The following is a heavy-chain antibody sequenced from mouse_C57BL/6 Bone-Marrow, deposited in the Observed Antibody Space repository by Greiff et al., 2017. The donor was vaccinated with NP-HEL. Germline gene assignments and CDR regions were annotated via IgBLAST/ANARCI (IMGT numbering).Heavy chain of an antibody. CDR1: GFSFNTYA. Sequence: EVKLMESGGGLVQPKGSLKLSCAASGFSFNTYAMNWVRQAPGKGLEWVARIRSKSNNYATYYADSVKDRFTISRDDSESMLYLQMNNLKTEDTAMYYCVRQEGYYGYGYWYFDVWGTGTTVTVSS. V-gene: IGHV10-1*01. CDR3: VRQEGYYGYGYWYFDV. D-gene: IGHD2-2*01. CDR2: IRSKSNNYAT. J-gene: IGHJ1*03.